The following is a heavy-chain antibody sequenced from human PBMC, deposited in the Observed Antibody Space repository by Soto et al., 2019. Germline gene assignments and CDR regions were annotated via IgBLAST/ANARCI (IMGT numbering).Heavy chain of an antibody. J-gene: IGHJ4*02. CDR3: ATAEVDY. Sequence: AGSQRLSCAVSGFTFANHWMHWVRQAPGKGLEWVSRMNSDGSTTDYADSVKGRFTVSRGNAKNTLYLQMNSLRAEDTAVYYCATAEVDYWGPGTLVTVSS. CDR1: GFTFANHW. V-gene: IGHV3-74*01. CDR2: MNSDGSTT.